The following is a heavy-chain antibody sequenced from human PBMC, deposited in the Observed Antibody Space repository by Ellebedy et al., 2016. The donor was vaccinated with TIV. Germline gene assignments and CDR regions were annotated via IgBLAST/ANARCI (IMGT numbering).Heavy chain of an antibody. Sequence: GESLKISXKGSGYSFTSYWISWVRQMPGKGLEWMGRIDPSDSYTNYSPSFQGHVTISADKSISTAYLQWSSLKASDTAMYNCARMEGYCSSTSCRENWFDPWGQGTLVTVSS. CDR2: IDPSDSYT. J-gene: IGHJ5*02. V-gene: IGHV5-10-1*01. CDR1: GYSFTSYW. D-gene: IGHD2-2*01. CDR3: ARMEGYCSSTSCRENWFDP.